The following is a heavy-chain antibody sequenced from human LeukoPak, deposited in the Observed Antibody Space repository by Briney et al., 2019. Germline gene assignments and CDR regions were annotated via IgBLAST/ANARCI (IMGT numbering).Heavy chain of an antibody. Sequence: SETLSLTCTVSGGSISSYYWSWIRQPPGKGLEWIGSIYYSGSTYYNPSLKSRVTISVDTSKNQFSLKLSSVTAADTAVYYCARVDRVVVAATYWGQGTLVTVSS. CDR2: IYYSGST. CDR3: ARVDRVVVAATY. J-gene: IGHJ4*02. V-gene: IGHV4-59*05. CDR1: GGSISSYY. D-gene: IGHD2-15*01.